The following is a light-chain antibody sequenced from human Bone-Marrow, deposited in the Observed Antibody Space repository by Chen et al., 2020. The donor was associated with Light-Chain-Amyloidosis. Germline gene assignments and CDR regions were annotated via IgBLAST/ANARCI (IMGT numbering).Light chain of an antibody. J-gene: IGLJ2*01. V-gene: IGLV3-25*03. CDR2: RDT. CDR1: DLPTKY. Sequence: SYELTQPPSVSVSPGQTARITCSGDDLPTKYAYWYQQKPGQAPVLVIHRDTERPSGISERVSGSSAGTTATLTLSGVQAEDDADYHCQSEDCSGTYEVIFGGGTKLTVL. CDR3: QSEDCSGTYEVI.